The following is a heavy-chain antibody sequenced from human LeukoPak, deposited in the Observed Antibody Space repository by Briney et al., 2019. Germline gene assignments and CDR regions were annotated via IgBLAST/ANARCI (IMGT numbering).Heavy chain of an antibody. J-gene: IGHJ4*02. CDR1: GFTFSSYG. V-gene: IGHV3-30*02. D-gene: IGHD3-10*01. CDR3: AKDRGLWFGESGPVDY. Sequence: GGSLRLSCTASGFTFSSYGMHWVRQAPGKGLEWVAFIRYDGSNKYYADSVKGRFTISRDNSKNTLYLQMNSLRAEDTAVYYCAKDRGLWFGESGPVDYWGQGTLVTVSS. CDR2: IRYDGSNK.